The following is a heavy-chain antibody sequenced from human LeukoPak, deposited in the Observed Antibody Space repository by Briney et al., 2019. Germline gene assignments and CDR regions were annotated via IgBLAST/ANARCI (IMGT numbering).Heavy chain of an antibody. J-gene: IGHJ4*02. D-gene: IGHD6-13*01. V-gene: IGHV1-8*01. CDR1: GYTFTSYD. CDR2: MNPNSGNT. Sequence: ASVKVSCKASGYTFTSYDINWVRQAPGQGLEWMGWMNPNSGNTGYAQKFQGRVTMTRNTSISTAYMELSSLRSEDTAVYYCARGSIAAAGSFDYWGQGTLVTVSS. CDR3: ARGSIAAAGSFDY.